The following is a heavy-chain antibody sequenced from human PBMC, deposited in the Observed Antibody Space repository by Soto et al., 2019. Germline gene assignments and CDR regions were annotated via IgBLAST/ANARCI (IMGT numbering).Heavy chain of an antibody. D-gene: IGHD3-16*02. V-gene: IGHV3-21*01. CDR1: GFTFSSYS. Sequence: GGSLRLSCAASGFTFSSYSMNWVRQAPGKGLEWVSSISSSSSYIYYADSVKGRFTISRDNAKNSLYLQMNSLRAEDTAVYYCARDTPPYDYVRGSYRWFDPWGQGTLVTVSS. J-gene: IGHJ5*02. CDR2: ISSSSSYI. CDR3: ARDTPPYDYVRGSYRWFDP.